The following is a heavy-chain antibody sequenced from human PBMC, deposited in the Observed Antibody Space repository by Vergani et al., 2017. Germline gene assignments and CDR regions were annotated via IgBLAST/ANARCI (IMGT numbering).Heavy chain of an antibody. Sequence: EVQLVESGGGLVQPGRSLRLSCAASGFTFDDYAMHWVRQGPGKGLEWVSGISWNSGNIGYADSVKGRFTISRDNAKNSLYLQMNSLVAEDTALYYCAKAQLGRTGAFDLWGQGTMVTVSS. J-gene: IGHJ3*01. CDR2: ISWNSGNI. CDR3: AKAQLGRTGAFDL. D-gene: IGHD1-1*01. V-gene: IGHV3-9*01. CDR1: GFTFDDYA.